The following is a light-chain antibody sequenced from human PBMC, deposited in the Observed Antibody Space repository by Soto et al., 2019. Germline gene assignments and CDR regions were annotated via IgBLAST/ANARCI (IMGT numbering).Light chain of an antibody. Sequence: EIVLTQSPATLSLSPGERATLSCRASQSVSNYFAWYQQKPGQAPRLLIYDASNRATGIPARFSGRGSGTDFPPPFGSLEPEVFAVYSVHKRGTWPLPFGQGTKGEIK. CDR1: QSVSNY. CDR2: DAS. V-gene: IGKV3-11*01. CDR3: HKRGTWPLP. J-gene: IGKJ1*01.